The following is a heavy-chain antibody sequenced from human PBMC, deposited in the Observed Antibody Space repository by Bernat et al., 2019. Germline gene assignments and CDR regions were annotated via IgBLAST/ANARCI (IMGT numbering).Heavy chain of an antibody. CDR2: FNCDGSRT. J-gene: IGHJ4*02. CDR3: DTAGDSSWSCYFDY. V-gene: IGHV3-74*01. D-gene: IGHD6-19*01. Sequence: VQLVESGGGVVQPGGSLRLSCAASGLTFSSFWMHWVRQAPGKGLEWVARFNCDGSRTYYADSVKGGLTISRDNAKNTLYLQMNSLRAEDTAVYYCDTAGDSSWSCYFDYWGQGTLVTVSS. CDR1: GLTFSSFW.